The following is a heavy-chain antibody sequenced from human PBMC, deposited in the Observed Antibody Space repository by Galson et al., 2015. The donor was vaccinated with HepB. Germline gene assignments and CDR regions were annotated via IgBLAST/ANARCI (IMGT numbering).Heavy chain of an antibody. CDR3: ARTVTQVTMIVVVHDP. D-gene: IGHD3-22*01. Sequence: TLSLTCTVSGGSISSGGYYWSWIRQHPGKGLEWIGYIYYSGSTYYNPSLKSRVTISVDTSKNQFSLKLSSVTAADTAVYYCARTVTQVTMIVVVHDPWGQGTLVTVSS. CDR1: GGSISSGGYY. J-gene: IGHJ5*02. V-gene: IGHV4-31*03. CDR2: IYYSGST.